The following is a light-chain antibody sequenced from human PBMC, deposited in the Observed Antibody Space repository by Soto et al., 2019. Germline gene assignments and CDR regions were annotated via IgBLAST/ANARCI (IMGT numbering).Light chain of an antibody. V-gene: IGLV4-60*02. Sequence: QLVLTQSSSASASLGSSIKLTSTLSSGHSSYIIAWHQQQPGKAPRYLMNLEGSGSFNKGSGVPDRFSGSSSGADRYLTISNLQFEDEADYYFETWDLNTHVVFGGGTKLTVL. CDR3: ETWDLNTHVV. CDR2: LEGSGSF. J-gene: IGLJ2*01. CDR1: SGHSSYI.